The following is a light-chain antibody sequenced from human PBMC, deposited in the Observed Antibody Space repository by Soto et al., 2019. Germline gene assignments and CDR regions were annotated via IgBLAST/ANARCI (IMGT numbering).Light chain of an antibody. CDR1: QSVSSTY. CDR2: GAS. CDR3: QQYGSSFLT. J-gene: IGKJ4*01. V-gene: IGKV3-20*01. Sequence: EIVLTQSAGTLSLSPGERATLSCRASQSVSSTYLAWYQQKPGQAPRLLIYGASNRATGIPDRFSGSGSGTDFTLTISRLEPEDFAVYYCQQYGSSFLTFGGGTKVDIK.